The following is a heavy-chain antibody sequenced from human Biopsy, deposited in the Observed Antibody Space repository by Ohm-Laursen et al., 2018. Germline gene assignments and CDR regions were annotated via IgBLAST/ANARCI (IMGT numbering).Heavy chain of an antibody. CDR2: IYYSGTT. D-gene: IGHD3-3*01. V-gene: IGHV4-59*01. J-gene: IGHJ5*01. CDR1: GESMGTYY. CDR3: ARVRGGFLEWFDY. Sequence: TLSITCAVSGESMGTYYWSWIRQPPGKVMEWIASIYYSGTTHKNPSLKSRVTISVDTSQGLLSLDLSSVTAADTAVYYCARVRGGFLEWFDYWGQGTLVTVSS.